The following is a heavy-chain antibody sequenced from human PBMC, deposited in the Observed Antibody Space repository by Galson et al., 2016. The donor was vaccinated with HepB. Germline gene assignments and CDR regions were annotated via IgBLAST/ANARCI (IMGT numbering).Heavy chain of an antibody. CDR2: IDPGDSET. J-gene: IGHJ3*02. D-gene: IGHD6-13*01. Sequence: QSGAEVKKPGESLKISCKRSGYSFTGHWIGWVRQVPGKGLEWMGIIDPGDSETRYSPSFQGQVTISADKSIDTAYLQWSSLKASDTAMYYCARWDATIAAAGIDACDIWGQGTMVTVSS. CDR3: ARWDATIAAAGIDACDI. CDR1: GYSFTGHW. V-gene: IGHV5-51*01.